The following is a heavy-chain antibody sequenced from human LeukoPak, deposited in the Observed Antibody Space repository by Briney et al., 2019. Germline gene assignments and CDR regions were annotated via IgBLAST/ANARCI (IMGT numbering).Heavy chain of an antibody. V-gene: IGHV3-23*01. CDR1: GFTFSDFA. CDR3: AKCSGGNCYHSDDH. Sequence: QPGGSLRLSCAASGFTFSDFAMSWLRQAPGKGLEWVSGISLSGDNTYYADSVKGRFTISRDNAKDSLYLQMNSLRAEDTAVYYCAKCSGGNCYHSDDHWGQGTLVTVSP. J-gene: IGHJ5*02. D-gene: IGHD2-15*01. CDR2: ISLSGDNT.